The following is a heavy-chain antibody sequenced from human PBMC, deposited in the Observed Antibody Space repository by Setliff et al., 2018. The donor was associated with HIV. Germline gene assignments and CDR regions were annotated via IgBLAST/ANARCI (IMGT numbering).Heavy chain of an antibody. V-gene: IGHV4-59*01. CDR2: IYYSGST. Sequence: SETLSLTCTVSGGSISSYYWSWIRQPPGKGLEWIGYIYYSGSTNNNPSLKSRVTISVDTSKNQFSLKLSSVTAADTAVYYCARDLLGYCSSTSCHSHYMDVWGKGTTVTVSS. CDR3: ARDLLGYCSSTSCHSHYMDV. D-gene: IGHD2-2*01. J-gene: IGHJ6*03. CDR1: GGSISSYY.